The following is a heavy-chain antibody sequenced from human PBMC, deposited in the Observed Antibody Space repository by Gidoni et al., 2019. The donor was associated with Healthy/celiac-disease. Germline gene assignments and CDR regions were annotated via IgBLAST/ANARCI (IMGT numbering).Heavy chain of an antibody. CDR2: IYYSGST. CDR1: GGSVSSGSDY. J-gene: IGHJ2*01. D-gene: IGHD3-22*01. Sequence: QVQLQESGPGLVKPSETLSLTCTVSGGSVSSGSDYWSWIRQPPGKGLEWIGYIYYSGSTNYNPALTSRVTISVDTSKNQFSLKLSSVTAADTAVYYCARVYDSSGYYSRYFDLWGRGTLVTVSS. V-gene: IGHV4-61*01. CDR3: ARVYDSSGYYSRYFDL.